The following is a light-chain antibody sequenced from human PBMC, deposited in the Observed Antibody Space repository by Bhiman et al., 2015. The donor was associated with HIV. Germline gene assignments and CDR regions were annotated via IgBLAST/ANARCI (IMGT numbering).Light chain of an antibody. CDR3: QSYDSSLSGYV. V-gene: IGLV1-51*01. Sequence: QFVLTQPPSVSAAPGQKVTVSCSGTTSDIGENYVSWYQKFPEAAPKLLIYDNDKRPSGIPDRFSGSKSGTSATLAITGLQTGDEADYYCQSYDSSLSGYVFGTGTKVTVL. J-gene: IGLJ1*01. CDR1: TSDIGENY. CDR2: DND.